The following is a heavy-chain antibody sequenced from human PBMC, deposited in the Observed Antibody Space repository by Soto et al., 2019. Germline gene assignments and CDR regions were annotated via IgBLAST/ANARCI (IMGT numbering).Heavy chain of an antibody. J-gene: IGHJ4*02. V-gene: IGHV2-5*02. CDR3: AHRRMRGYDSLFDY. D-gene: IGHD5-12*01. CDR2: IYWDDDK. Sequence: QITLKESGPTLVKPTQTLTLTCTFSGFSLSTSGVGVGWIRQPPGKALEWLALIYWDDDKRYSPSLKSRLTIXKXTXXNQVVLTMTNMDPVDTATYYCAHRRMRGYDSLFDYWGQGTLVTVSS. CDR1: GFSLSTSGVG.